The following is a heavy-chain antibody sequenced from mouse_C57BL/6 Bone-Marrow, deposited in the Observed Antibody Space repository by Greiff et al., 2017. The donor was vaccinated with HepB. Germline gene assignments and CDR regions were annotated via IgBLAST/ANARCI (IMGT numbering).Heavy chain of an antibody. Sequence: QVQLKESGPGILQPSQTLSLTCSFSGFSLSTFGMGVGWIRQPTGKGLEWLAHIWWDDDKYYNPALKSRLTISKDTSKNEVFLKIANVDTADTATYYCARIALYSNSWFAYWGQGTLVTVSA. CDR1: GFSLSTFGMG. J-gene: IGHJ3*01. V-gene: IGHV8-8*01. D-gene: IGHD2-5*01. CDR3: ARIALYSNSWFAY. CDR2: IWWDDDK.